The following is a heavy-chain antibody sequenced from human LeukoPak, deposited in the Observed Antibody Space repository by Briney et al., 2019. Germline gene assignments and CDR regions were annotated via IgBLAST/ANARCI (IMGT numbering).Heavy chain of an antibody. V-gene: IGHV3-7*01. CDR1: GFTFSSYS. D-gene: IGHD3-10*01. Sequence: GGSLRLSCAASGFTFSSYSMNWVRQAPGKGLEWVANIKPDGSEKDYVDSVKGRFTISRDNAKNSLYLQMNSLRAEDTAVYYCARVHYSGSGSYYPYYHYGMDVWGQGTTVTVSS. CDR3: ARVHYSGSGSYYPYYHYGMDV. CDR2: IKPDGSEK. J-gene: IGHJ6*02.